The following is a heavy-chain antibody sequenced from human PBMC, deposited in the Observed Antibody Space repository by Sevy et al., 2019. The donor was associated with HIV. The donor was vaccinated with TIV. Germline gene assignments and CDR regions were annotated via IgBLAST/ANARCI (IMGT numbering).Heavy chain of an antibody. D-gene: IGHD6-19*01. CDR2: IYYSGST. CDR3: ARRGGAVAGKYFQH. CDR1: GGSISSSSYY. Sequence: SETLSLTCTVSGGSISSSSYYWGWIRQPPGKGLEWIGSIYYSGSTYYNPSLKSRVTVSVDTSKNQFSLKLSSVTAADTAVYYCARRGGAVAGKYFQHWGQGTLVTVSS. V-gene: IGHV4-39*01. J-gene: IGHJ1*01.